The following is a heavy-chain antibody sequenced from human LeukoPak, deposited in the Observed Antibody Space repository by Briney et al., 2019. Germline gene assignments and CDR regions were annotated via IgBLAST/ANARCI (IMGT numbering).Heavy chain of an antibody. Sequence: GRSLRLSCAASGFTFDDYAMHWVRQAPGKGLEWVSGISRNSGSIGYADSVKGRFTISRDNAKNSLYLQMNSLRAEDTALYYCAKASTTSHYYYYMDVWAKGPRSPSP. CDR3: AKASTTSHYYYYMDV. CDR1: GFTFDDYA. D-gene: IGHD1-14*01. CDR2: ISRNSGSI. V-gene: IGHV3-9*01. J-gene: IGHJ6*03.